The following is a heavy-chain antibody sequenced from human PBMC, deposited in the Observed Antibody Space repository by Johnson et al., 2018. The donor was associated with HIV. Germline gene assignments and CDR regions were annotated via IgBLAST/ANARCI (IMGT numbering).Heavy chain of an antibody. D-gene: IGHD6-6*01. Sequence: QVQLVESGGGVVQPGGSLRLSCPASAFTFSSYAIHWVRQAPGKGLAWVAFIRFDGRIEYQRDSVTGSFTISRDNSKNTLYLQMNSLRAEDTAVYYCTTEAYSSSSAAFDIWGQGTMVTVSS. CDR2: IRFDGRIE. CDR3: TTEAYSSSSAAFDI. CDR1: AFTFSSYA. J-gene: IGHJ3*02. V-gene: IGHV3-30*02.